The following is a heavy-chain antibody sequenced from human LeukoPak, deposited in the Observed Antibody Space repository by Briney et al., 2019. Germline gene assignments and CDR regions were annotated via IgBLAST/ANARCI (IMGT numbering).Heavy chain of an antibody. CDR1: GYTFTSYD. Sequence: ASVKVSCKASGYTFTSYDINWVRQATGQGLEWMGWMNPNSGNTGYAQKFQGRVTTTRNTSISTAYMELSSLRSEDTAVYYCARGVSIAADDAFDIWGQGTMVTVSS. V-gene: IGHV1-8*01. J-gene: IGHJ3*02. CDR2: MNPNSGNT. D-gene: IGHD6-6*01. CDR3: ARGVSIAADDAFDI.